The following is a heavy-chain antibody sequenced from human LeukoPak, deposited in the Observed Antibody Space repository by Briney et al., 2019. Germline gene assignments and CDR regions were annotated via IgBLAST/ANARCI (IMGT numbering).Heavy chain of an antibody. J-gene: IGHJ3*02. CDR2: ISGSGGTT. Sequence: GGSLRLSCAASGFTFSSYAMNWVRQAPGKGLEWVSGISGSGGTTYYADSVTGRFTISRDNSKNTLYLQMNSLRAEDTAVSYCAKALGYRYGPNDAFDIWGQGTMVTVSS. V-gene: IGHV3-23*01. CDR1: GFTFSSYA. D-gene: IGHD5-18*01. CDR3: AKALGYRYGPNDAFDI.